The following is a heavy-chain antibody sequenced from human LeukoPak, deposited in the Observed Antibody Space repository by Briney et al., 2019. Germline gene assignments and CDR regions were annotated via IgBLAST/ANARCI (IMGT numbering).Heavy chain of an antibody. CDR3: AGGTSCYLCYYYYYGMDV. J-gene: IGHJ6*02. V-gene: IGHV3-30*03. CDR1: GFTFSSYG. Sequence: GGSLRLSCAASGFTFSSYGMHWVRQAPGKGLEWVAVISYDGSNKYYADSVKGRFTISRDNSKNTLYLQMNGLRAEDTAVYYCAGGTSCYLCYYYYYGMDVWGQGTTVTVSS. D-gene: IGHD2-2*01. CDR2: ISYDGSNK.